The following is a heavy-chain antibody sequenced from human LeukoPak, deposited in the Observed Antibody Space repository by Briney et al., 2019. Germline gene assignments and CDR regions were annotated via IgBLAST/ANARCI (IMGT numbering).Heavy chain of an antibody. CDR1: GFTFSSYW. CDR3: ARAFDPSGYGYFDY. Sequence: GGSLRLSCAASGFTFSSYWMSWVRQAPGKGLEWVANIKQDGSEKYYVDSVRGRFTISRDNAKNSLYLQMNSLRAEDTAVYYCARAFDPSGYGYFDYWGQGTLVTVSS. J-gene: IGHJ4*02. D-gene: IGHD5-12*01. CDR2: IKQDGSEK. V-gene: IGHV3-7*01.